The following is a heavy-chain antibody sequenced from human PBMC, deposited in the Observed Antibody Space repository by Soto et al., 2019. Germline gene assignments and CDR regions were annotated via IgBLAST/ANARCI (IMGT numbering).Heavy chain of an antibody. J-gene: IGHJ6*03. CDR3: AKDGYGQQQLVRRAYYYMDV. CDR1: GFTFSSYA. D-gene: IGHD6-13*01. V-gene: IGHV3-23*01. CDR2: ISGSGGST. Sequence: GGSLRLSCAASGFTFSSYAMSWVRQAPGKGLEWVSAISGSGGSTYYADSVKCRFTISRDNSKNTLYLQMNSLRAEDTAVYYCAKDGYGQQQLVRRAYYYMDVWGKGTTVTVSS.